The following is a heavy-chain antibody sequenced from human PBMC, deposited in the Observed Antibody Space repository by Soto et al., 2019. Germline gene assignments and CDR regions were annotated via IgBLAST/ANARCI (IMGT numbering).Heavy chain of an antibody. J-gene: IGHJ5*02. CDR3: ARRGGSGGSSTGWFDP. CDR1: GGSISSSSYY. D-gene: IGHD2-15*01. Sequence: ETLSLTCTVSGGSISSSSYYWGGIRQPPGKGREWIGSIYYSGSTYYNPSLKSRVTISVDTSKNQFSLKLSSVTAADTAVYYCARRGGSGGSSTGWFDPWGQGTLVTVSS. CDR2: IYYSGST. V-gene: IGHV4-39*01.